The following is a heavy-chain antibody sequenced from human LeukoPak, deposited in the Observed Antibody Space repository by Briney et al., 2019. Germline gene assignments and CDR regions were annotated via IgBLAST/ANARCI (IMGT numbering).Heavy chain of an antibody. CDR1: GFTFSTYS. D-gene: IGHD5-12*01. CDR3: ARAVATGVNWFDP. Sequence: KSGGSLRLSCAASGFTFSTYSMNWVRQAPGRGLEWVSSITTSTTVPHIFYADSVTGRFTISRDNAKNSLYLQMNSLRAEDTAVYYCARAVATGVNWFDPWGQGTLVTVSS. J-gene: IGHJ5*02. V-gene: IGHV3-21*01. CDR2: ITTSTTVPHI.